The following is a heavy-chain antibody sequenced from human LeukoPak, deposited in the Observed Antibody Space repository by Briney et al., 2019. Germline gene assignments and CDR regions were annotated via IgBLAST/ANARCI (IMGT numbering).Heavy chain of an antibody. CDR3: VREAVSSSWNNWYFDL. CDR1: RFTFSSYA. D-gene: IGHD6-13*01. V-gene: IGHV3-30*04. CDR2: ISYDGSNK. J-gene: IGHJ2*01. Sequence: GRSLRLSCAASRFTFSSYAMHWVRQAPGKGLEWVAVISYDGSNKYYADSVKGRFTISRDNSKNTLYLQMNSLRAGDTAVYYCVREAVSSSWNNWYFDLWGRGTLVTVSS.